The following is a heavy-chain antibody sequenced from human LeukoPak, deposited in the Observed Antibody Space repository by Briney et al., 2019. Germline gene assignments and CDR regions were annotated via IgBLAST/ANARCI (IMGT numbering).Heavy chain of an antibody. V-gene: IGHV3-23*01. D-gene: IGHD2-8*01. CDR1: GFTFRDCA. J-gene: IGHJ4*02. CDR3: AKSRGGVLTTSFDY. CDR2: ISIGGGTS. Sequence: GVSLRLSSAASGFTFRDCAMSWVRPGPGKGLEWVSGISIGGGTSYYADTVKGRCTISRDNSKNTLYLQMSSLRDEDTAVYYRAKSRGGVLTTSFDYWGEGTLVTVSS.